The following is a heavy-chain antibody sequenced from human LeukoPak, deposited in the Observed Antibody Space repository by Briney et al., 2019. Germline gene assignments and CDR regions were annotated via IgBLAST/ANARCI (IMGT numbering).Heavy chain of an antibody. CDR3: ARDRYGGNSGEFDY. J-gene: IGHJ4*02. V-gene: IGHV4-59*01. Sequence: SETLSLTCTVSGGSITSYYWSWIRQSPGKGLEWIGYIYYSGATNYNPSVKSRVTISVDTSKNQFSLKVRSVTAADTAVYYCARDRYGGNSGEFDYWGMGTLVTVSS. D-gene: IGHD4-23*01. CDR1: GGSITSYY. CDR2: IYYSGAT.